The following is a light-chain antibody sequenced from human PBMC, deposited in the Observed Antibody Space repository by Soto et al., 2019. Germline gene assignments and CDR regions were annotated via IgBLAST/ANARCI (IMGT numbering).Light chain of an antibody. V-gene: IGKV1-8*01. Sequence: AIRMTQSPSSFSASTGDRVTITCRASQGISSYLVWYQQKPGKAPKLLIYAASTLQSGVPSRFSGSGSGTEFTLTISSLQPEDFATYYCQQLNSYPITFGQGTRLEIK. CDR2: AAS. CDR1: QGISSY. J-gene: IGKJ5*01. CDR3: QQLNSYPIT.